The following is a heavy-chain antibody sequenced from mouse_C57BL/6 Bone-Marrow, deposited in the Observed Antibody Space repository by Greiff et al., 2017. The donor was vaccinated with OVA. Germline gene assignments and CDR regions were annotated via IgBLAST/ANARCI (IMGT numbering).Heavy chain of an antibody. J-gene: IGHJ3*01. D-gene: IGHD2-3*01. CDR1: GYTFTSYG. V-gene: IGHV1-81*01. CDR2: IYPRSGNT. Sequence: QVQLQQSGAELARPGASVKLSCKASGYTFTSYGISWVKQRTGQGLEWIGEIYPRSGNTYYNEKFKGKATLTADKSSSTAYMELRSLTSDDSAVYFCARSGDGYYGGFAYWGQGTLVTVSA. CDR3: ARSGDGYYGGFAY.